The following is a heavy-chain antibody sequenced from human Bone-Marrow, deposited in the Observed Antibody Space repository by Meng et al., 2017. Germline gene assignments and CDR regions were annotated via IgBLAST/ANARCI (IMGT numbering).Heavy chain of an antibody. Sequence: GESLKISCKGSGYSFTSYWIGWVRQMPGKGLEWMGIIYPGDSDTRYSPSFQGQVTISADKSISTAYLQWSSLKASDTAMYYCARVDTAMVTLSLMSASDIWGQGTMVTVSS. CDR1: GYSFTSYW. CDR2: IYPGDSDT. CDR3: ARVDTAMVTLSLMSASDI. V-gene: IGHV5-51*01. D-gene: IGHD5-18*01. J-gene: IGHJ3*02.